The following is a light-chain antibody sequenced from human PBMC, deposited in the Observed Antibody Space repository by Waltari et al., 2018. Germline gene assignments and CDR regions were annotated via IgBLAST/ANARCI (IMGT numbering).Light chain of an antibody. J-gene: IGKJ1*01. CDR1: QTVSYK. V-gene: IGKV3-15*01. CDR3: QQYNNGPPWT. Sequence: EIVMTQSPATLSVSPGERATLSCRASQTVSYKLAWYQQKPGQAPRLLISGEATRATGVPARFSGSGSGTEFTLTISSLQSEDFAIYYCQQYNNGPPWTFGQGTKVEFK. CDR2: GEA.